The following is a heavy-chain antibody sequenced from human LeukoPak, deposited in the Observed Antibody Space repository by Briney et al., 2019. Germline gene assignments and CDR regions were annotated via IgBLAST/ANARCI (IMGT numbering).Heavy chain of an antibody. D-gene: IGHD3-9*01. V-gene: IGHV3-74*03. Sequence: GGSLRLSCAASGFTFTDYWMHWVRQVAGKGLVWVSRINGDLTNTTYADSVKGRFTISRDNAKNSLYLQMNSLRAEDTAVYYCARPLYYDILTGYQNWGQGTLVTVSS. J-gene: IGHJ4*02. CDR3: ARPLYYDILTGYQN. CDR1: GFTFTDYW. CDR2: INGDLTNT.